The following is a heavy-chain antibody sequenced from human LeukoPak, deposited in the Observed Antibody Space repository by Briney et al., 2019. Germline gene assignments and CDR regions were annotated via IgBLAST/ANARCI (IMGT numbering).Heavy chain of an antibody. CDR2: IYYSGTT. J-gene: IGHJ4*02. Sequence: SETLSLTCTVSGGSISRYYWSWIRQPPGKGLEWIGYIYYSGTTNYNPSLKSRVTISVDTSKNQFSLKLSPVTAADTAVYYCARHVTAVGPYDYWGQGTLVTVSS. D-gene: IGHD2-21*02. CDR3: ARHVTAVGPYDY. V-gene: IGHV4-59*08. CDR1: GGSISRYY.